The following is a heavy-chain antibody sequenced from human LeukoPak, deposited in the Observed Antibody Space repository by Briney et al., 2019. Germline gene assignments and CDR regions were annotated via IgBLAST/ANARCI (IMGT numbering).Heavy chain of an antibody. D-gene: IGHD1-26*01. Sequence: SLKVPCKASGGTFSSYAISWVRQAPGPGLEWMGGIIPIFGTANYAQTFQCRVTITTDESTSTAYMELSSLRSEDTAVYYCARVAQVGATTWFDPWGQGTLVTVSS. V-gene: IGHV1-69*05. J-gene: IGHJ5*02. CDR3: ARVAQVGATTWFDP. CDR2: IIPIFGTA. CDR1: GGTFSSYA.